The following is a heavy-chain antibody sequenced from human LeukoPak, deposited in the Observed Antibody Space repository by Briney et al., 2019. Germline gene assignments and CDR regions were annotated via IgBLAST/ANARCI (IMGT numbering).Heavy chain of an antibody. D-gene: IGHD3-9*01. V-gene: IGHV3-21*01. CDR2: ISSSSSYI. J-gene: IGHJ4*02. Sequence: GGSLRLSCAASGFTFSSYRMNWVRQAPGKGLEWVSSISSSSSYIYYADSVKGRFTISRDNSKNTLQLQLNSLRVEDTAVYYCARIDILTGYAAVGDCWGQGALVTVSS. CDR1: GFTFSSYR. CDR3: ARIDILTGYAAVGDC.